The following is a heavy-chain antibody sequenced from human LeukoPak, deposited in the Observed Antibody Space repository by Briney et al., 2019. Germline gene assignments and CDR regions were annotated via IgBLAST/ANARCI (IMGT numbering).Heavy chain of an antibody. D-gene: IGHD3-22*01. CDR3: ATDDNSGSDY. J-gene: IGHJ4*02. Sequence: GGSLRLYCAASGFTFSSYWMCWVRQAPGKGLEWVANIKRDGSEKYYVDSVKGRFTISRDNAKNSLYLQMNSLRAEDTAVYYCATDDNSGSDYWGQGTLVTVSS. CDR2: IKRDGSEK. V-gene: IGHV3-7*01. CDR1: GFTFSSYW.